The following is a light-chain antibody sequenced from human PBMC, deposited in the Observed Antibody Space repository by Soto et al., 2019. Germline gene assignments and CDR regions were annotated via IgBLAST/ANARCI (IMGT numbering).Light chain of an antibody. V-gene: IGKV3D-15*01. Sequence: EILMTQSPATLSVSPGERATLSCRASQSLNRNLAWYQQNPGQAPRLLIYGASPRASGIPARFSGSGSGTEFPLPISSLQFEDFALYYCQHYNDWPPAFTFGPGTKVDL. CDR2: GAS. CDR1: QSLNRN. J-gene: IGKJ3*01. CDR3: QHYNDWPPAFT.